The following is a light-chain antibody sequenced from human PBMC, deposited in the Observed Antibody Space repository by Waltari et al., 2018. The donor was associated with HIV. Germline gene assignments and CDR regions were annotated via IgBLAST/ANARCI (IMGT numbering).Light chain of an antibody. V-gene: IGLV1-40*03. Sequence: QSVLTQPPSVSGAPGQRVTVSCTGPGSNIGAHYDVTGYQVLPGSAPKLLIHTNTARPSGVPDRFSGSKSGASASLAITGLQAEDEGDYYCQSFDSGLSAWVFGGGTKLTVL. CDR3: QSFDSGLSAWV. CDR1: GSNIGAHYD. CDR2: TNT. J-gene: IGLJ3*02.